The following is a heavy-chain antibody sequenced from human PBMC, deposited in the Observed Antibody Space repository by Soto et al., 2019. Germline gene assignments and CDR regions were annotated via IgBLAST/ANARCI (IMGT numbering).Heavy chain of an antibody. D-gene: IGHD2-21*02. J-gene: IGHJ6*02. Sequence: ASVKVSCKASGYTFTSYGISWVRQAPGQGLEWMGWTSAYNGNTNYAQKLQGRVTMTTDTSTSTAYMELRSLRSDDTAVYYCARDGYCGGDCDYYGMDVWGQGTTVTVSS. V-gene: IGHV1-18*04. CDR2: TSAYNGNT. CDR1: GYTFTSYG. CDR3: ARDGYCGGDCDYYGMDV.